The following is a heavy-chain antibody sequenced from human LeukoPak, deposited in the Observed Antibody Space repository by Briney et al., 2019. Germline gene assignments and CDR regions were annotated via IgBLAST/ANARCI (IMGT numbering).Heavy chain of an antibody. CDR2: ISAYNGNT. CDR3: ARSKYQLLYNGLDY. Sequence: ASVKVSCKASGYTFTSYGISWVRQAPGQGLEWMGWISAYNGNTNYAQKLQGRVTMTTDTSTSTAYMELRSLRSDDTAVYYCARSKYQLLYNGLDYWGQGTLVTVSS. J-gene: IGHJ4*02. CDR1: GYTFTSYG. V-gene: IGHV1-18*01. D-gene: IGHD2-2*02.